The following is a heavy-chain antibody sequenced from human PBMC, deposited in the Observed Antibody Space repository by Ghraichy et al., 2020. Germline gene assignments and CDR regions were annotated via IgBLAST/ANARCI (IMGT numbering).Heavy chain of an antibody. CDR3: ARGSTVVRFYYYNGMDV. CDR1: GFTLSSYS. V-gene: IGHV3-48*02. Sequence: GGSLRLSCVGSGFTLSSYSMNWVRQSPGKGLEWVSYITSSIRTRFYADSVKGRLTIARDNAQNSLYLQMNSLTDEDTAVYYCARGSTVVRFYYYNGMDVLSQGTKVTVSS. J-gene: IGHJ6*02. CDR2: ITSSIRTR. D-gene: IGHD4-23*01.